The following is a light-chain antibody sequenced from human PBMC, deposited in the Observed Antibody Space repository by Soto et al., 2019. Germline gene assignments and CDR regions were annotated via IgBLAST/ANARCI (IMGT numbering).Light chain of an antibody. J-gene: IGLJ2*01. Sequence: QSVLTQPPSVSGAPGQRVTISCTGSSSNIGAGYDVHWYQQVPGTAPKLLIYGNSNRPSGVPDRFSASKSGTSASLAITGLQAEDEADYYCQSYDSSMTGVFGGGTKVTVL. CDR2: GNS. CDR3: QSYDSSMTGV. V-gene: IGLV1-40*01. CDR1: SSNIGAGYD.